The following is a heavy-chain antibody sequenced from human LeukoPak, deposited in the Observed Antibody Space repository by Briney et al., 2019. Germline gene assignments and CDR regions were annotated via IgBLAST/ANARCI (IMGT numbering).Heavy chain of an antibody. V-gene: IGHV4-34*01. D-gene: IGHD4-17*01. J-gene: IGHJ4*02. Sequence: PSETLSLTCAVYGGSFSGYYWSWIRQPPGKGLEWIGETNHSGSTNYNPSLKSRVTISVDTSKNQFSLKLSSVAAADTAVYYCARLHYGDSLWGQGTLVTVSS. CDR2: TNHSGST. CDR3: ARLHYGDSL. CDR1: GGSFSGYY.